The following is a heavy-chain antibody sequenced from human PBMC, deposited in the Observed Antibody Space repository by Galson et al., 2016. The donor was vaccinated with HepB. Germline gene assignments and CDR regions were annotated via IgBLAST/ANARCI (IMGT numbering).Heavy chain of an antibody. CDR1: GFSFSSYW. V-gene: IGHV3-7*01. Sequence: SLRLSCAASGFSFSSYWMSWVRQAPGKGLEWVANIKQDGSDKDCVDSVKGRFTISRDNAKNSLYVQMNSLRAEDTAMYYCTREGVGSFDLWGRGTLVTVSS. CDR3: TREGVGSFDL. J-gene: IGHJ2*01. CDR2: IKQDGSDK. D-gene: IGHD1-26*01.